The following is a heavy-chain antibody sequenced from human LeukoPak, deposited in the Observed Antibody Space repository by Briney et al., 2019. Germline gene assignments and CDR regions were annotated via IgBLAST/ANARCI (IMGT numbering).Heavy chain of an antibody. D-gene: IGHD5-12*01. J-gene: IGHJ6*02. CDR2: ISSSSSYI. CDR1: GFTFSSYS. V-gene: IGHV3-21*01. CDR3: ARDDIRNYYYYGMDV. Sequence: GGSLRLSCAASGFTFSSYSMNWVRQAPGKGLEWVSSISSSSSYIYYADSVKGRFTISRDNAENSLYLQMNSLRAEDTAVYYCARDDIRNYYYYGMDVWGQGTTVTVSS.